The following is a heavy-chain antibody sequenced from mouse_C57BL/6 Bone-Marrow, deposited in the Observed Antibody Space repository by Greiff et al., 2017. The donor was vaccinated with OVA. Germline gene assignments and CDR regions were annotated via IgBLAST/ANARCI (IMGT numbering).Heavy chain of an antibody. CDR2: ISDGGSYT. D-gene: IGHD2-4*01. Sequence: EVKLVESGGGLVKPGGSLKLSCAASGFTFSSYAMSWVRQTPEKRLEWVATISDGGSYTYYPDNVKGRFTISRDNAKNNLYLQMSHLKSEDTAMYYCARVVITSYYFDYWGQGTTLTVSS. CDR1: GFTFSSYA. V-gene: IGHV5-4*03. J-gene: IGHJ2*01. CDR3: ARVVITSYYFDY.